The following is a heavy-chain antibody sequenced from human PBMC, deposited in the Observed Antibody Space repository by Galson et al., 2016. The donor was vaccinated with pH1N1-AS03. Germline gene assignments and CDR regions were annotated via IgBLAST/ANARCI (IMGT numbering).Heavy chain of an antibody. J-gene: IGHJ4*02. Sequence: SLRLSCAASEFTFSSYAMSWVRQAPGKGLEWVASISGSGGDTYYADSVKGRFTISRDNSRNTLYLQMNSLRAEDTAVYYCARRAPWGTVGNCFFDYGGQGTLVTVS. CDR3: ARRAPWGTVGNCFFDY. D-gene: IGHD1-26*01. CDR2: ISGSGGDT. CDR1: EFTFSSYA. V-gene: IGHV3-23*01.